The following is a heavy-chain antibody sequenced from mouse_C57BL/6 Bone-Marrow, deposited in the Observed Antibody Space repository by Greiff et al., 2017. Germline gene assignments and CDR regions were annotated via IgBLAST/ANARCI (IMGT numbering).Heavy chain of an antibody. CDR1: GYTFTSSG. CDR3: ARSGREWLPPDY. D-gene: IGHD2-2*01. Sequence: QVQLQQSGAELARPGASVQLSCKASGYTFTSSGISWVKQRTGQGLEWIGEIYPRSGNTYYNEKFKGKATLTADKSSSTAYMELRSLTSEDSAVYFCARSGREWLPPDYWGQGTTLTVSS. J-gene: IGHJ2*01. CDR2: IYPRSGNT. V-gene: IGHV1-81*01.